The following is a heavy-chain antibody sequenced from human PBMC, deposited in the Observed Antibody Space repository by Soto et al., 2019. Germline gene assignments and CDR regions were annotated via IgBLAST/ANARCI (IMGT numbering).Heavy chain of an antibody. Sequence: PSETLSLTCTVSGGSTSSYYWIWIRQPPGKGLEWIGYIYYSGSTNYNPSLKSRVTISVDTSKNQFSLKLSSVTAADTAVHYCARINWDNTFDYWGQGTLVTVSS. V-gene: IGHV4-59*01. CDR2: IYYSGST. J-gene: IGHJ4*02. D-gene: IGHD7-27*01. CDR1: GGSTSSYY. CDR3: ARINWDNTFDY.